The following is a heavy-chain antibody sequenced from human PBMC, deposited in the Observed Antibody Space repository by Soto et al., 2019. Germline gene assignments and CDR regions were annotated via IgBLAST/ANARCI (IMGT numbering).Heavy chain of an antibody. V-gene: IGHV3-23*01. J-gene: IGHJ4*02. CDR1: GFTFGSYA. CDR2: INDNGNLR. Sequence: GGSLRLSCVASGFTFGSYAMTWVRRAPGKGLEWVSTINDNGNLRYYAESVRGRFTISRDNSKNTLYLQLNNLRAEDSARYYCAKAFGDWYPFEKWGLGALVTVS. D-gene: IGHD2-21*02. CDR3: AKAFGDWYPFEK.